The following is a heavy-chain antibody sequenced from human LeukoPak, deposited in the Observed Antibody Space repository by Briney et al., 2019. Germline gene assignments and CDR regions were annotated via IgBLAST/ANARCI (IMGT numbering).Heavy chain of an antibody. CDR3: AKDREWLGVLGY. CDR1: GFTLSSYW. Sequence: GGSLRLSCAASGFTLSSYWMHWVRQVPGKGLVWVSRINPDGSTTTYADSVKGRFTISRDNSKNTLYLQMNSLRAEDTAVYYCAKDREWLGVLGYWGQGTLVTVSS. V-gene: IGHV3-74*01. J-gene: IGHJ4*02. D-gene: IGHD3-3*01. CDR2: INPDGSTT.